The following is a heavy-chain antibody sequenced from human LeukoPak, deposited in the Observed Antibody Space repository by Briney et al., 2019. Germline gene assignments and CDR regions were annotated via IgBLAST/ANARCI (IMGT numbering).Heavy chain of an antibody. D-gene: IGHD7-27*01. CDR1: GYTFTGYY. V-gene: IGHV1-2*06. CDR3: ARGGKLGGAFDI. CDR2: INANSGDT. Sequence: ASVKVSCKASGYTFTGYYMHWVRQAPGQGLEWMGRINANSGDTMYAQNFQGRVTMTRDTSISTAFMELSSLRFDDTAVYYCARGGKLGGAFDIWGQGTMVTVSS. J-gene: IGHJ3*02.